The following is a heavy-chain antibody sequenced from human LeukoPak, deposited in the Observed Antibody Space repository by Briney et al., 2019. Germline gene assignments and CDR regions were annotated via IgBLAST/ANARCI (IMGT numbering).Heavy chain of an antibody. V-gene: IGHV4-59*01. CDR1: GGSISNY. Sequence: PSETLSLTCTVSGGSISNYWTWILQPPGKGLEWSGYIYYGGSTNYNPSLTSRVTISVDTSKNQFSLKLSSVTAADTAVYSCARGSLSGSGWFDPWGQGTLVTISS. CDR2: IYYGGST. CDR3: ARGSLSGSGWFDP. D-gene: IGHD3-22*01. J-gene: IGHJ5*02.